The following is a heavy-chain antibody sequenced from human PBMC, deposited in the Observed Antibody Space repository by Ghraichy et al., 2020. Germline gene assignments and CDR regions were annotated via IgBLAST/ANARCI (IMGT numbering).Heavy chain of an antibody. D-gene: IGHD2-15*01. J-gene: IGHJ4*02. CDR1: GFNFDDYA. CDR2: ISWNSGSI. V-gene: IGHV3-9*01. Sequence: GGSLRLSCAASGFNFDDYALHWVRQTPGKGLEWVSGISWNSGSIGYADSVKGRFTVSRDNAKNSLYLQMNSLIAEDTAFYYCAKGVAAHLFDTYFDYWGQGTLVTVSS. CDR3: AKGVAAHLFDTYFDY.